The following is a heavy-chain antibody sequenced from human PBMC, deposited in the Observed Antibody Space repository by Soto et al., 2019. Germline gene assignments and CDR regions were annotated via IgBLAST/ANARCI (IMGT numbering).Heavy chain of an antibody. CDR3: ARDGYSSSWSWGRDRNYGMDV. Sequence: QVQLVESGGGVVQPGRSLRLSCAASGFTFSSYGMHWVRQAPGKGLEWVAVIWYDGSNKYYADSVKGRFTISRDNSKNTLYLQMNSLRAEDTAVYYCARDGYSSSWSWGRDRNYGMDVWGQGTTVTVSS. J-gene: IGHJ6*02. CDR1: GFTFSSYG. V-gene: IGHV3-33*01. CDR2: IWYDGSNK. D-gene: IGHD6-13*01.